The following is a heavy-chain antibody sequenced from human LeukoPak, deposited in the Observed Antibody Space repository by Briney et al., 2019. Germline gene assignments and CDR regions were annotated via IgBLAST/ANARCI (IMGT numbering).Heavy chain of an antibody. D-gene: IGHD3-3*01. Sequence: PGGSLRLSCAASGFTFSSYAMSWVRQAPGKGLEWVSAISGSGGSTYYADSVKGRFTISRDNSKNTLYLQMNSLRAEDTAVYYCAKAFDFWSGYSIDYWGQGTLVTVSS. CDR1: GFTFSSYA. J-gene: IGHJ4*02. CDR2: ISGSGGST. V-gene: IGHV3-23*01. CDR3: AKAFDFWSGYSIDY.